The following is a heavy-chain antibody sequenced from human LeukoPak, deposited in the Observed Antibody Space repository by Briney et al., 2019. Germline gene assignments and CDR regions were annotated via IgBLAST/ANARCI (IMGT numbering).Heavy chain of an antibody. J-gene: IGHJ5*02. D-gene: IGHD2-21*02. V-gene: IGHV3-23*01. CDR3: AKHPMITLLYNWFDP. Sequence: PGGSLRLSCAASGFTFSSYWMSWVRQAPGKGLEWVSGISGGGGNTYYADSVKGRFTIPRDNSKNTLYLEMSSLRAEDTAIYYCAKHPMITLLYNWFDPWGQGTLVTVSS. CDR2: ISGGGGNT. CDR1: GFTFSSYW.